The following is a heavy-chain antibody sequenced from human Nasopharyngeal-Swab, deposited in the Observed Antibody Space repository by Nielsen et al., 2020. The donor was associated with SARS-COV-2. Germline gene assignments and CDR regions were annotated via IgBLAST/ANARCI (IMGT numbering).Heavy chain of an antibody. V-gene: IGHV3-21*01. Sequence: ESLKISCAASGFTFNNYNFNWVRQAPGKGLEWVSSISSSSSYIYYADSVKGRFTISSDNAKNSLYLQMNSLRAEDTAVYYCARDGLDYDFWSAYFMDVWGQGTTVTVSS. D-gene: IGHD3-3*01. CDR3: ARDGLDYDFWSAYFMDV. CDR1: GFTFNNYN. CDR2: ISSSSSYI. J-gene: IGHJ6*02.